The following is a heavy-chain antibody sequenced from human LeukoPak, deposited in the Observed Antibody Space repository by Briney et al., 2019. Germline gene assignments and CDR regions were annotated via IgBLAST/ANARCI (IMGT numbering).Heavy chain of an antibody. J-gene: IGHJ4*02. V-gene: IGHV3-30*18. D-gene: IGHD4-17*01. CDR3: AKVSLPTVTTAPFDY. CDR1: GFTFSSYG. Sequence: GGSLRLSCATSGFTFSSYGMHWVRQAPGKGLEWVAVISYDGSNKYYADSVKGRFTISRDNSKNTLYLQVNSLRAEDTAVYYCAKVSLPTVTTAPFDYWGQGTLVTVSS. CDR2: ISYDGSNK.